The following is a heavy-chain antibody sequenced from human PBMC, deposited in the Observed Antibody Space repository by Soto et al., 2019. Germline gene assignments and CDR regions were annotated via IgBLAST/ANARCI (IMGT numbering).Heavy chain of an antibody. J-gene: IGHJ6*02. D-gene: IGHD2-8*01. CDR2: IHHSGST. Sequence: SEILSLTCSVYDESFSGYYWSWIRQPPGKGLEWIGEIHHSGSTNYNPSLKSRVTISVDTSQNQISLKLSSVTAADTAVYYCARRGYCTNGVCYYGMDVWGQGTTVTVSS. CDR3: ARRGYCTNGVCYYGMDV. CDR1: DESFSGYY. V-gene: IGHV4-34*01.